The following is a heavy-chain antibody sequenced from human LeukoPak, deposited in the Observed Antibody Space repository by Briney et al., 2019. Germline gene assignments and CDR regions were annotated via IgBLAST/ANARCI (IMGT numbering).Heavy chain of an antibody. V-gene: IGHV3-74*01. CDR1: GFTFSSHW. J-gene: IGHJ4*02. Sequence: PGGSLRLSCAASGFTFSSHWMHWVRQAPGEGLVWVSRINSDGSITSYADSVKGRFTISRDNAKDTLYLQMNSLRAEDAAVYYCASPMWDTAIHDYWGQGTLVTVSS. CDR2: INSDGSIT. D-gene: IGHD5-18*01. CDR3: ASPMWDTAIHDY.